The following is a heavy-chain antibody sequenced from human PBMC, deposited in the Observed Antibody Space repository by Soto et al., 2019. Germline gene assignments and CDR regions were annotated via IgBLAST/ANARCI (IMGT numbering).Heavy chain of an antibody. J-gene: IGHJ5*02. CDR2: ISAYNGNT. CDR1: GYTFTGYA. CDR3: ARWEGDDYGDL. V-gene: IGHV1-18*01. Sequence: QVQLVQSGAEVKKPGASVKVSCKASGYTFTGYALSWVRQAPGQGLEWMGWISAYNGNTNYAQKLQGRVTMTTDTSTSTAYRELRSLRSDDTAVYYCARWEGDDYGDLWGQGTLVTVSS. D-gene: IGHD4-17*01.